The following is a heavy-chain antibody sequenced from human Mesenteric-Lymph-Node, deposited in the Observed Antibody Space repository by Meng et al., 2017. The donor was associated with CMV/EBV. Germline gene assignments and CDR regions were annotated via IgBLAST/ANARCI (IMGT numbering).Heavy chain of an antibody. J-gene: IGHJ5*02. V-gene: IGHV1-8*01. CDR3: ARDYCSSTSCYMHRGSWFDP. D-gene: IGHD2-2*02. CDR1: GYTFTSYD. Sequence: ASVKVSCKASGYTFTSYDINWVRQATGQGLEWMGWMNPNSGNTGYAQKFQGRVTMTRNTSISTAYMELSSLRSEDTAVYYCARDYCSSTSCYMHRGSWFDPWGQGTLVTVSS. CDR2: MNPNSGNT.